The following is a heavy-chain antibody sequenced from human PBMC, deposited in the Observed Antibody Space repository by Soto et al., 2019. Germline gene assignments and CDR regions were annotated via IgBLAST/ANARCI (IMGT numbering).Heavy chain of an antibody. CDR3: ASATLGAFDI. J-gene: IGHJ3*02. V-gene: IGHV1-3*01. CDR2: ISAGNGNT. Sequence: RLEYMGWISAGNGNTKYSQRFQGRVTIARDTSASTAYMELSSLRSEDTAVYYCASATLGAFDIWGQGTTVTVSS.